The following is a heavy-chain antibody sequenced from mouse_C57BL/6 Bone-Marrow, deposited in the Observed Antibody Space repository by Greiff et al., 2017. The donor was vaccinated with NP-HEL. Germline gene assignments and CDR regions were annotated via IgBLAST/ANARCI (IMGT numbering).Heavy chain of an antibody. D-gene: IGHD3-2*02. V-gene: IGHV1-81*01. CDR2: LYPRSGNT. J-gene: IGHJ2*01. Sequence: QVQLKESGAELARPGASVKLSCKASGYTFTSYGISWVKQRTGQGLEWIGELYPRSGNTYYNEKFKGKATLTADKSSSTAYMELRSLTSEDSAVYFCGGQLRLYYFDYWGQGTTLTVSS. CDR1: GYTFTSYG. CDR3: GGQLRLYYFDY.